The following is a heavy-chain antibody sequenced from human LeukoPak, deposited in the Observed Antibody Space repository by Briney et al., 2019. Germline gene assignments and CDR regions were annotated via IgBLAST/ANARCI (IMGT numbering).Heavy chain of an antibody. CDR3: ASLLSYSSIRDFDY. CDR1: GYTFTGYY. Sequence: ASVKVSCKASGYTFTGYYMHWVRQAPGQGREWMGWINPNSGGTNYAQKFQGRVTMTRDTSISTAYMELSRLRSDDTAVYYCASLLSYSSIRDFDYWGQGTLVTVSS. V-gene: IGHV1-2*02. CDR2: INPNSGGT. J-gene: IGHJ4*02. D-gene: IGHD6-13*01.